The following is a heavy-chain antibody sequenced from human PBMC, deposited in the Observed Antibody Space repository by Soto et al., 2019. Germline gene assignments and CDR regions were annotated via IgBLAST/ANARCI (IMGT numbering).Heavy chain of an antibody. CDR3: ARGVSVYYDILTGYYQRRGHWFDP. V-gene: IGHV1-8*02. CDR2: MNPNSGNT. Sequence: ASVKVSCKASGYTFTSYYMHWVRQATGQGLEWMGWMNPNSGNTGYAQKFQGRVTMTRNTSISTAYMELSSLRSEDTAVYYCARGVSVYYDILTGYYQRRGHWFDPWGQGTLVTVSS. J-gene: IGHJ5*02. CDR1: GYTFTSYY. D-gene: IGHD3-9*01.